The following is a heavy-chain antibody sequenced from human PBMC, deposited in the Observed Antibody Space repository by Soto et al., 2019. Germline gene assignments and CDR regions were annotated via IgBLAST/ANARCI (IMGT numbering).Heavy chain of an antibody. CDR1: RYTFTSYA. CDR2: XXAXXXNT. CDR3: ARDLGGWPDY. J-gene: IGHJ4*02. V-gene: IGHV1-3*01. D-gene: IGHD2-15*01. Sequence: XSVKVSCKASRYTFTSYAMHWVRQAPGQXXXXXXXXXAXXXNTXXSQXXXXXXXIXXXKXXXTHYMEMTRPRSAETAVYYCARDLGGWPDYWGQGTLVNVSS.